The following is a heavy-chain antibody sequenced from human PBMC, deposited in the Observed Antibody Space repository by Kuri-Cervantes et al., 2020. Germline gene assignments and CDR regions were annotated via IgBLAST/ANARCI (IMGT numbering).Heavy chain of an antibody. CDR2: TSYDETNK. V-gene: IGHV3-30*01. Sequence: GESLKISCTASGFTFSTQAMHWVRQAPGKGLEWVAVTSYDETNKYYADSVKGRFTISRDNAKNSLYLQMNSLRAEDTALYYCAKDSGGNPYYYDSSGYRPEGYYYYGMDVWGQGTTVTVSS. J-gene: IGHJ6*02. CDR3: AKDSGGNPYYYDSSGYRPEGYYYYGMDV. D-gene: IGHD3-22*01. CDR1: GFTFSTQA.